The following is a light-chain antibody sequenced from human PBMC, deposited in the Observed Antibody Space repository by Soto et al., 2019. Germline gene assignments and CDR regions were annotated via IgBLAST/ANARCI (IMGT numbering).Light chain of an antibody. CDR2: DAS. Sequence: DIPMTQSPSTLSASVGDRVTITCRASQSISSGLAWYQQKPGKAPKLLIYDASSLESGVPSRFSGSGSGTEFTLTISSLQPDDSATYYCQQYNSYSTFGQGTKLEIK. J-gene: IGKJ2*01. CDR3: QQYNSYST. CDR1: QSISSG. V-gene: IGKV1-5*01.